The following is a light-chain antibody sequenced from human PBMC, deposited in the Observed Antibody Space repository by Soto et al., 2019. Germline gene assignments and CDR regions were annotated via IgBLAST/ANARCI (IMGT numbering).Light chain of an antibody. V-gene: IGKV3D-15*01. CDR1: QSVTSN. Sequence: EVVMTQSPATLSVSPGERATLSCRASQSVTSNLAWYLQKPGQAPRLLIYGASTRATGIPARFSGSVSGTEFTLTINSLQSEDFAVYYCQQYNNWPPTFGQGTKLEIK. CDR3: QQYNNWPPT. CDR2: GAS. J-gene: IGKJ2*01.